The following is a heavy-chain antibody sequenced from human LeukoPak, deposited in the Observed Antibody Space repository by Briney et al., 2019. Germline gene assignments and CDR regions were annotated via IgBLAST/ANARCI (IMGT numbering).Heavy chain of an antibody. CDR2: ISAYNGNT. CDR3: ARDSGMVTATEGFDI. J-gene: IGHJ3*02. Sequence: ASVKVSCKASGYTFTSYGISWVRQAPGQGLEWMGWISAYNGNTNYAQKLQGRVTMTTDTSTSTAYMELRSLRSDDTAVYYCARDSGMVTATEGFDIWGQGTMVTVSS. V-gene: IGHV1-18*01. D-gene: IGHD2-21*02. CDR1: GYTFTSYG.